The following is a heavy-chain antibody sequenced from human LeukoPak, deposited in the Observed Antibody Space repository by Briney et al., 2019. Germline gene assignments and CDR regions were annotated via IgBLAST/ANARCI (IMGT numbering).Heavy chain of an antibody. J-gene: IGHJ4*02. CDR3: STDTSFPSIFGVVIFDY. V-gene: IGHV3-15*01. Sequence: GGSLRLSCVASGFTFSNVWMSWVRQAPGKGLEWVGRIKSKTDGGTTDYAAPVKGRFTISRDDSKNTLYLQMNSLKTEDTAVYYCSTDTSFPSIFGVVIFDYWGQGTLVTVSS. D-gene: IGHD3-3*01. CDR1: GFTFSNVW. CDR2: IKSKTDGGTT.